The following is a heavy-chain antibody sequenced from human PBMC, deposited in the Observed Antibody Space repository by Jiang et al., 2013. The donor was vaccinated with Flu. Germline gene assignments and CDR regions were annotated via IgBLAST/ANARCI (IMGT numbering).Heavy chain of an antibody. CDR2: SITWEH. CDR1: Y. Sequence: YWSWIRQPPGRDWSGLGISITWEHQLQPSLKSRVTISVDTSKNQFSLKLSSVTAADTAVYYCARDRLGIMDVWGKGTTVTVSS. CDR3: ARDRLGIMDV. V-gene: IGHV4-59*01. J-gene: IGHJ6*03. D-gene: IGHD3-22*01.